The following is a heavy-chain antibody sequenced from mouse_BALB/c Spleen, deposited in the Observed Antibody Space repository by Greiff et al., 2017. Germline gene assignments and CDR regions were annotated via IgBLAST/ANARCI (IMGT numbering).Heavy chain of an antibody. CDR1: GFTFSSYA. D-gene: IGHD4-1*01. Sequence: DVMLVESGGGLVKPGGSLKLSCAASGFTFSSYAMSWVRQTPEKRLEWVASISSGGSTYYPDSVKGRFTISRDNARNILYLQMSSLRSEDTAMYYCARGPPPNWGAYWGQGTLVTVSA. CDR2: ISSGGST. V-gene: IGHV5-6-5*01. CDR3: ARGPPPNWGAY. J-gene: IGHJ3*01.